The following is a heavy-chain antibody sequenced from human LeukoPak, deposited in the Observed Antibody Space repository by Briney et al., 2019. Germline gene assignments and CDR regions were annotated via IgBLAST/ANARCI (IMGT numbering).Heavy chain of an antibody. D-gene: IGHD3-3*01. V-gene: IGHV3-33*06. J-gene: IGHJ3*02. CDR1: GFTFSSYG. CDR2: IWYDGSNK. CDR3: AKVLRLDAFDI. Sequence: PGGSLRLSCAASGFTFSSYGMHWVRQAPGKGLEWVAVIWYDGSNKYYADSVKGRFTISRDNSKNTLYLQMNSLRAEDTAVYYCAKVLRLDAFDIWGQGTMVTVSS.